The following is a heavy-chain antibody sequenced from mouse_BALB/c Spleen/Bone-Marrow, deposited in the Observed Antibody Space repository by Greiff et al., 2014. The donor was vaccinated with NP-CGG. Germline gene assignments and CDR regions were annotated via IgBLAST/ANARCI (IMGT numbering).Heavy chain of an antibody. Sequence: VQVVESGPGLVAPSQSLSITCTVSGFSLTIYGVHWVRQPPGKGLEWLGVSWAGGSTSYNSALLSRLTISKDISNSQVFLKMNSLQTDDTAMYYCAGEGYDHAMDYWGQGTSVTVSS. CDR3: AGEGYDHAMDY. J-gene: IGHJ4*01. D-gene: IGHD2-14*01. CDR1: GFSLTIYG. V-gene: IGHV2-9*02. CDR2: SWAGGST.